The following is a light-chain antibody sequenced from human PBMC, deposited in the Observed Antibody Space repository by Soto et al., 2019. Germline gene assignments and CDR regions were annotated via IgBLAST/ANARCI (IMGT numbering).Light chain of an antibody. V-gene: IGKV3-11*01. Sequence: EIVLTQSPATLSLSPGERATNSCRASQSVSNYLTWYQQKPGQAPRLLVYDTFNRANGVPARFTGSGSDTDFTLTISSLEPEDFAVYYCQQRAGWPRTFGQGTKVDIK. CDR1: QSVSNY. CDR3: QQRAGWPRT. CDR2: DTF. J-gene: IGKJ1*01.